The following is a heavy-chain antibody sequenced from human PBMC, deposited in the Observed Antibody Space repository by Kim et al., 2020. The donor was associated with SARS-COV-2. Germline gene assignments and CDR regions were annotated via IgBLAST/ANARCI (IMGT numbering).Heavy chain of an antibody. V-gene: IGHV3-7*01. J-gene: IGHJ4*02. CDR2: IKQDGVEK. Sequence: GGSLRLSCAASGFTFGSYWMSWVRQAPGKGLEWVANIKQDGVEKSYVDSVKGRFTISRDNANNLLYLQMNGLRPEDTATYFCARAPGRKGNPNWGQGTLVTVSS. CDR3: ARAPGRKGNPN. D-gene: IGHD1-26*01. CDR1: GFTFGSYW.